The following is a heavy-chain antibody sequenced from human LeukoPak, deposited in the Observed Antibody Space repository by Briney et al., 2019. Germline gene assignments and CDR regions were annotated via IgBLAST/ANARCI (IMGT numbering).Heavy chain of an antibody. Sequence: ASVKVSCKASGYTFTSYGISWVRQAPGQGLEWMGWISAYNGNTNYAQKLQGRVTMTTDTSTSTAYMELRSLRSDDTAVYYCARVNDYSNYPNWFDPWGQGAPVIVSS. J-gene: IGHJ5*02. CDR1: GYTFTSYG. V-gene: IGHV1-18*01. D-gene: IGHD4-11*01. CDR3: ARVNDYSNYPNWFDP. CDR2: ISAYNGNT.